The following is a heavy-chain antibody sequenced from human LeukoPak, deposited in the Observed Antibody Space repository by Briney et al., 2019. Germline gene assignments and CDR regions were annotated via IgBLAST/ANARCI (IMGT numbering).Heavy chain of an antibody. CDR1: GYSFTNYW. Sequence: GEALKISCKGSGYSFTNYWIGWVRQVPGKGLEWMGMIYPGDSDTRYSPSFQGQVTFSADKSISTAYLQWSSLKASDTAMYYCARDYCTGGNCYHFDYWGQGTLVTVSS. V-gene: IGHV5-51*01. J-gene: IGHJ4*02. D-gene: IGHD2-15*01. CDR2: IYPGDSDT. CDR3: ARDYCTGGNCYHFDY.